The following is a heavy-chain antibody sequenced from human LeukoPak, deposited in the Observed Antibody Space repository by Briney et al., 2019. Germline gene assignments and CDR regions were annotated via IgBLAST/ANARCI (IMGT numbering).Heavy chain of an antibody. V-gene: IGHV3-23*01. CDR3: AKDSHTGYSFAY. J-gene: IGHJ4*02. CDR1: GFTFGSYA. CDR2: LSGSGGST. D-gene: IGHD5-18*01. Sequence: GGSLRLSCVFSGFTFGSYAMSWVRQAPGKGLEWVSSLSGSGGSTYYADSVKGRFTISRDNSKNTLYLQMNSLRVEDTAVYYCAKDSHTGYSFAYWGQGTLVTVSS.